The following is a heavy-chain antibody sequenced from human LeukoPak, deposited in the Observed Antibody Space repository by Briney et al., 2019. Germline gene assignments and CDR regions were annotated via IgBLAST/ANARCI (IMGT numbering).Heavy chain of an antibody. J-gene: IGHJ4*02. CDR3: ARAGYGDSDFDY. Sequence: SETLSLTCTVSGYSISSSYYWGWIRQPPGKGLEWIGSIYHSGNTYYNPSLKSRVTISVDTSKNQFSLKLSSVTAADTAVYYCARAGYGDSDFDYWGQGTLVTVSS. CDR2: IYHSGNT. CDR1: GYSISSSYY. V-gene: IGHV4-38-2*02. D-gene: IGHD4-17*01.